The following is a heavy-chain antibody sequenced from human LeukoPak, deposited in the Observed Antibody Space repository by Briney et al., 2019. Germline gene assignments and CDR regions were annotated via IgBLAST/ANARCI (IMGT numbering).Heavy chain of an antibody. CDR2: LNPDSGGT. CDR1: GYSFDGYY. Sequence: ASVKVSCKASGYSFDGYYIHWVRQAPGQGLEWMGWLNPDSGGTNYAQKFQGRVTMTRDMSISTAYLDLSRLRSDDTALYFCARELAGTSTWDWFDPWGQGTLVTVSS. CDR3: ARELAGTSTWDWFDP. V-gene: IGHV1-2*02. D-gene: IGHD1-1*01. J-gene: IGHJ5*02.